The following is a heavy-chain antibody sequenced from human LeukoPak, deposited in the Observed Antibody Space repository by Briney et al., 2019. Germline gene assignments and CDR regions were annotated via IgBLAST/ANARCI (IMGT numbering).Heavy chain of an antibody. CDR2: IYHSGST. J-gene: IGHJ4*02. Sequence: SETLSLTCTVSGGSIRSSYYYWGWIRQPPGKGLEWIGEIYHSGSTNYNPSLKSRVAISVDKSKNQFSLKLSSVTAADTAVYYCARASIAVAGTPVDYWGQGTLVTVSS. CDR1: GGSIRSSYYY. D-gene: IGHD6-19*01. V-gene: IGHV4-39*07. CDR3: ARASIAVAGTPVDY.